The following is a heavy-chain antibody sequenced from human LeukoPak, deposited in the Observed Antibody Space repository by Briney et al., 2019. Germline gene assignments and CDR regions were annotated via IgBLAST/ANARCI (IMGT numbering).Heavy chain of an antibody. CDR1: GFTFSSYS. CDR2: ISSSSSTI. J-gene: IGHJ6*03. V-gene: IGHV3-48*01. CDR3: ARKYSSGWYGDYYYYMDV. Sequence: GGSLRLSCAASGFTFSSYSMNWVRQAPGKGLEGVSYISSSSSTIYYADSVKGRFTISRDNAKNSLYLQMNSLRAEDTAVYYCARKYSSGWYGDYYYYMDVWGKGTTVTVSS. D-gene: IGHD6-19*01.